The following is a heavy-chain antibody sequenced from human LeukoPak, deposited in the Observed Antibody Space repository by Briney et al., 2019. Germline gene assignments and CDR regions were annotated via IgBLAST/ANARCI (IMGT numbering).Heavy chain of an antibody. V-gene: IGHV4-34*01. CDR1: GGSFSGYY. CDR3: ASRIRYYYYGMDV. CDR2: INHSGST. Sequence: PSETLSLTCAVYGGSFSGYYWSWIRQPPGKGLEWIGEINHSGSTNYNPSLKSRVTISVDTSKNQFSLELSSVTAADTAVYYCASRIRYYYYGMDVWGQGTTVTVSS. J-gene: IGHJ6*02.